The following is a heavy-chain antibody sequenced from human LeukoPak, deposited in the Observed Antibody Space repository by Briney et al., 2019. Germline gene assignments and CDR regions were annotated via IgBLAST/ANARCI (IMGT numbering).Heavy chain of an antibody. V-gene: IGHV7-4-1*02. J-gene: IGHJ6*03. CDR2: INTNTGNP. Sequence: ASVKVSCKASGYTFTSNGISWVRQAPGQGLEWMGWINTNTGNPTYAQGFTGRFVFSLDTSVSTAYLQISSLKAEDTAVYYCARASYSNYGYYYYYYMDVWGKGTTVTVSS. CDR1: GYTFTSNG. CDR3: ARASYSNYGYYYYYYMDV. D-gene: IGHD4-11*01.